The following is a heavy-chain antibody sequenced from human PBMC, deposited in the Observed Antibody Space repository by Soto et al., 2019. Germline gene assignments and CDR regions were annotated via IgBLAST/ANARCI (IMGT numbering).Heavy chain of an antibody. CDR2: ISYDGGNK. CDR1: GFSFSSYG. Sequence: QVQLVESGGGVVQPGRSLRLSCADSGFSFSSYGMHWVRQAPGKGLEWVAVISYDGGNKFYADSVKGRITISRDNSKNTLYLQMNSLRAEDTAVYYCAKSREGWPDYWGQGTLVTVSS. D-gene: IGHD6-19*01. J-gene: IGHJ4*02. V-gene: IGHV3-30*18. CDR3: AKSREGWPDY.